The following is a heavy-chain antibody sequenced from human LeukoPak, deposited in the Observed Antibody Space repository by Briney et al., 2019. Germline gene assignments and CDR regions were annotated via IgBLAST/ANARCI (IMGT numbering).Heavy chain of an antibody. V-gene: IGHV4-34*01. CDR3: ARVGWDPYYYDSSGANSNWFDP. CDR2: INHSGST. CDR1: GGSISSYY. D-gene: IGHD3-22*01. J-gene: IGHJ5*02. Sequence: PSETLSLTCTVSGGSISSYYWSWIRQPAGKGLEWIGEINHSGSTNYNPSLKSRVTISVDTSKNQFSLKLSSVTAADTAVYYCARVGWDPYYYDSSGANSNWFDPWGQGTLVTVSS.